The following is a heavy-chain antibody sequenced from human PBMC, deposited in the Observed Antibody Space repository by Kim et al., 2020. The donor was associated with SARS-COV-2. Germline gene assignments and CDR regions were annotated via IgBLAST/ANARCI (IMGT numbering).Heavy chain of an antibody. CDR1: GFTFSSYA. Sequence: GGSLRLSCAASGFTFSSYAMSWVRQAPGKGLEWVSAISGSGGSTYYADSVKGRFTISRDNSKNTLYLQMNSLRAEDTAVYYCAKGQRITMIVVVIANFDYWGQGTLVTVSS. CDR2: ISGSGGST. J-gene: IGHJ4*02. V-gene: IGHV3-23*01. CDR3: AKGQRITMIVVVIANFDY. D-gene: IGHD3-22*01.